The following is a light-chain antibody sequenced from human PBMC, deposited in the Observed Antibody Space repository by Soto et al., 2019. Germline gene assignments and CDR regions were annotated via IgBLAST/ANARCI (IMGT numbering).Light chain of an antibody. Sequence: DIPMNQSPSSLSASVGDRVTITCRASQSISSYLNWYQQKPGKAPKLLIYAASSLQSGVPSRFSCSGSGTEFTLTISTLLPEDFATYYCQPSYSTRTWSFGQGTKVEIK. CDR3: QPSYSTRTWS. V-gene: IGKV1-39*01. J-gene: IGKJ1*01. CDR2: AAS. CDR1: QSISSY.